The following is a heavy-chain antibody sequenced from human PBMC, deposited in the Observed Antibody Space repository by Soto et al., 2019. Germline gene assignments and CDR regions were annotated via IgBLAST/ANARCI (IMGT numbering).Heavy chain of an antibody. Sequence: GASVKVSCKASGGTFSSYAISWLRQSPGQGLEWMGGIIPIFGTANYAQKFQGRVTITADESTSTAYMELSSLRSEDTAVYYCASLDTAMAPYYYGMDVWGQGTTVTVSS. CDR3: ASLDTAMAPYYYGMDV. D-gene: IGHD5-18*01. J-gene: IGHJ6*02. CDR2: IIPIFGTA. V-gene: IGHV1-69*13. CDR1: GGTFSSYA.